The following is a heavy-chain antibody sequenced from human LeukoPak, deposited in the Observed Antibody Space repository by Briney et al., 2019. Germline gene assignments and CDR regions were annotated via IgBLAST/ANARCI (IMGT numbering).Heavy chain of an antibody. D-gene: IGHD2-2*02. J-gene: IGHJ4*02. Sequence: GGSLRLSCAASGFTFDDYAMHWVRQAPGKGLEWVSGISWNSGSTGYADSVKGRFTISRDNAKNSLYLQMNSLRAEDTALYYCAKGRCSSTSCYIDYWGQGTLVTVSS. CDR1: GFTFDDYA. CDR3: AKGRCSSTSCYIDY. V-gene: IGHV3-9*01. CDR2: ISWNSGST.